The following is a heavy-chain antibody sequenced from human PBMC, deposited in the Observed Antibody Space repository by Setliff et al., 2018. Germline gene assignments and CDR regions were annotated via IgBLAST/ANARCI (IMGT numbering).Heavy chain of an antibody. D-gene: IGHD2-15*01. V-gene: IGHV1-18*01. J-gene: IGHJ6*03. CDR1: GYTFAKYG. CDR3: ARVRDCSGGICHRGFHHYMDV. Sequence: ASVKVSCKAFGYTFAKYGTSWVRQAPGQGLEWMGWISGYNGYTVYAQKFQGRVTMTRDTSTTTVYMELSSLRSEDTAVYYCARVRDCSGGICHRGFHHYMDVWGKGTTVTVSS. CDR2: ISGYNGYT.